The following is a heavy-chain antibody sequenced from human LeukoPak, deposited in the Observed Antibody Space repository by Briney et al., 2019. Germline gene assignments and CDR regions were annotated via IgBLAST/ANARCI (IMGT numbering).Heavy chain of an antibody. Sequence: GGSLRLSCAASGFTSRSYWMHWVRQAPGKGLVWVSRTNSDGSITNYADSVKGRFTISRDNAKNSLYLQMNSLRAEDTAVYYCARAHHRRVYDYVWGSYPYWGQGTLVTVSS. CDR3: ARAHHRRVYDYVWGSYPY. D-gene: IGHD3-16*02. CDR1: GFTSRSYW. J-gene: IGHJ4*02. V-gene: IGHV3-74*01. CDR2: TNSDGSIT.